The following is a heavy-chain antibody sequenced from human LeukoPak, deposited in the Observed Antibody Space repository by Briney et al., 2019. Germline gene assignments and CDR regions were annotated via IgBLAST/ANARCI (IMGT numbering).Heavy chain of an antibody. J-gene: IGHJ3*02. CDR3: ATISAQTFDI. D-gene: IGHD5-24*01. Sequence: GGSLRLSCVGSGFSFRSDWVNWVRQSPGKRLEWVANIKPDGSDKYYVDSARGRFTVSRDNAKNSAFLQMNSLRAEDTAIYYCATISAQTFDIWGQGTLVSVSS. CDR2: IKPDGSDK. V-gene: IGHV3-7*01. CDR1: GFSFRSDW.